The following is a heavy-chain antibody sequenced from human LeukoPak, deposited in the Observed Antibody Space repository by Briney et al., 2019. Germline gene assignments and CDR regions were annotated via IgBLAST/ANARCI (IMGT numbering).Heavy chain of an antibody. CDR1: GGSISSGDYY. V-gene: IGHV4-30-4*01. D-gene: IGHD6-19*01. Sequence: SETLSLTCTVSGGSISSGDYYWSWIRQPPGKGLEWIGYIYYSGSTYYNPSLKSRVTISVDTSKNQFSLKLSSVTAADTAVYYCARGESSGWFDYWGQGTMVTVSS. J-gene: IGHJ4*02. CDR2: IYYSGST. CDR3: ARGESSGWFDY.